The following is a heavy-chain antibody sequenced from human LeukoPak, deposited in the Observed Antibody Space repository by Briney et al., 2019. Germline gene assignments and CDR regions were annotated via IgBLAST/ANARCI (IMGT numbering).Heavy chain of an antibody. Sequence: SETLSLTCTVSGGSFSSGSYYWSWVRQTPGKGLAWNVYICYSGSTNYNPSLKSRVPISVHPSNNRFSLTLRSVPAADTAVYSCAARGQGSSLSYFVYWGQGTLVTVSS. V-gene: IGHV4-61*01. J-gene: IGHJ4*02. CDR3: AARGQGSSLSYFVY. D-gene: IGHD3-10*01. CDR2: ICYSGST. CDR1: GGSFSSGSYY.